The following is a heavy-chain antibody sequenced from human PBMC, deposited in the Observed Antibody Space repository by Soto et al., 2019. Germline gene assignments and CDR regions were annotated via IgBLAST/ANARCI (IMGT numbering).Heavy chain of an antibody. V-gene: IGHV5-51*01. CDR3: ARLYCSGGSCYQPPYYYYYGMDV. CDR1: GYSFPSSW. D-gene: IGHD2-15*01. CDR2: IYPGDSDT. J-gene: IGHJ6*02. Sequence: PGESLKISCKGSGYSFPSSWLAWLRQMPGKGLEWMGIIYPGDSDTRYSPSFQGQVTISADKSISTAYLQWSSLKASDTAMYYCARLYCSGGSCYQPPYYYYYGMDVWGQGTTVTVSS.